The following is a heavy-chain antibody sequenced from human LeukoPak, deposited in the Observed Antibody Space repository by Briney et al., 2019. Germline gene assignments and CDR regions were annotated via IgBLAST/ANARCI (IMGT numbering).Heavy chain of an antibody. D-gene: IGHD2-21*02. V-gene: IGHV3-11*06. CDR3: ARAEGDYYFDF. CDR2: ISSTSGYM. J-gene: IGHJ4*02. CDR1: GFTFSDHY. Sequence: GGSLRLSCAASGFTFSDHYMSWIRQAPGKGLEWVSSISSTSGYMYYADSVKGRFTISRDNAKTSLYLRMNSLRAEDPAVYYCARAEGDYYFDFWGQGTLVPVSS.